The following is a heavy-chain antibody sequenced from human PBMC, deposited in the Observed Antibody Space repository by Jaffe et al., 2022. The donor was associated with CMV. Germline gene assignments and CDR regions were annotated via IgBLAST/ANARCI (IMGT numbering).Heavy chain of an antibody. J-gene: IGHJ4*02. Sequence: EAQLVESGGGLVQPGGSLRLSCAGSGFVFSAYSLSWVRQAPGKGLEWISYIDAGGEIVYADSVKGRFTISRDNAKNSLYLQMSSLRAEDTALYYCARDADHGSWPRHFYDCWGQGTLVTVSS. CDR1: GFVFSAYS. CDR2: IDAGGEI. CDR3: ARDADHGSWPRHFYDC. D-gene: IGHD6-19*01. V-gene: IGHV3-48*04.